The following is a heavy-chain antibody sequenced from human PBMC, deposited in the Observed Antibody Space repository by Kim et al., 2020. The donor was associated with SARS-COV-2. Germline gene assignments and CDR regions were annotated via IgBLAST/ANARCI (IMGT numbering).Heavy chain of an antibody. CDR3: ARSRGDVAVVAATSSFDY. CDR2: VNHSGST. V-gene: IGHV4-34*01. J-gene: IGHJ4*02. CDR1: GGSFSGYY. Sequence: SETLSLTCAVYGGSFSGYYWSWIRQPPGKGLEWIGEVNHSGSTNYNPSLKSRVTISMDTSKNQFSLKLNSVTAADTAVYYCARSRGDVAVVAATSSFDYWGQGTLVTVSS. D-gene: IGHD2-15*01.